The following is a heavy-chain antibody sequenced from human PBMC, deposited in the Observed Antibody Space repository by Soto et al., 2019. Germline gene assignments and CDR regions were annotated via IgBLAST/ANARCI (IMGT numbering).Heavy chain of an antibody. CDR2: IIPIFGTA. J-gene: IGHJ6*02. D-gene: IGHD3-3*01. V-gene: IGHV1-69*01. CDR1: GGTFSRYA. Sequence: QVQLVQSGAEVKKPGSSVKVSCKASGGTFSRYAISWVRQAPGQGLEWMGGIIPIFGTANYAQKFQGRVTITADESTSTAYMELSSLRSEDTAVYYCARDKVYDFWSGYYVGVYYYGMDVWGQGTTVTVSS. CDR3: ARDKVYDFWSGYYVGVYYYGMDV.